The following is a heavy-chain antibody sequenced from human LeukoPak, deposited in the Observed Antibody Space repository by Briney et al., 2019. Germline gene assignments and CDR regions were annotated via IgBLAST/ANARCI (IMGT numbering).Heavy chain of an antibody. Sequence: GGSLRLSCAASGFTFSSYAMSWVRQAPGKGLEWVSAISGSGGSTYYADSVKGRFTISRDNSKNTLYLQMNSLRAEDTAVYYCAKGRYSYGFYYMDVWGKGTTVTVSS. V-gene: IGHV3-23*01. CDR3: AKGRYSYGFYYMDV. J-gene: IGHJ6*03. D-gene: IGHD5-18*01. CDR1: GFTFSSYA. CDR2: ISGSGGST.